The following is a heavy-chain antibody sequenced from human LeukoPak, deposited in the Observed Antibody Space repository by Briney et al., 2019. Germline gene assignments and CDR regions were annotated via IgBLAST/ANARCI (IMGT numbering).Heavy chain of an antibody. CDR1: GYTFTNYG. J-gene: IGHJ6*04. V-gene: IGHV1-18*04. D-gene: IGHD3-9*01. CDR3: ARTDYDILTGARMDV. Sequence: ASVKVSCKASGYTFTNYGITWVRQAPGQGLEWMGWISAYNANTSYAQKFQGRVTMTTDTSTSTVHMELRSLRSDDTAIYYCARTDYDILTGARMDVWGKGTTVTVSS. CDR2: ISAYNANT.